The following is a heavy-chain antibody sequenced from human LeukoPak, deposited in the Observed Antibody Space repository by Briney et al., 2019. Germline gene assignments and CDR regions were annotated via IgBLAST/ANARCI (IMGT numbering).Heavy chain of an antibody. J-gene: IGHJ5*02. Sequence: PSETLSLTCTVSGGSVSSGSYYWSWIRQPPGKGLEWIGYIYYSGSTNYNPSLKSRVTISVDTSKNQFSLKLSSVTAADTAVYYCARDHDFSPEWFDPWGQGTLVTVSS. CDR1: GGSVSSGSYY. D-gene: IGHD3-3*01. CDR2: IYYSGST. CDR3: ARDHDFSPEWFDP. V-gene: IGHV4-61*01.